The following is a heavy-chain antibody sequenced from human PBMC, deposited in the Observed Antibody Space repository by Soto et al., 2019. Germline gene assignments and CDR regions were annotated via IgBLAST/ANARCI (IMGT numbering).Heavy chain of an antibody. D-gene: IGHD6-19*01. V-gene: IGHV3-7*05. Sequence: GGSLRLSCAASGFTFSSFWMSWVRQFPGKGLEWVANIKEDGSQKYYVDSVRGRFTIARDNAKNSLSLEMNSLRAEDTAVYYCTRRSSGWYFDYWGQGTLVTVSS. CDR2: IKEDGSQK. J-gene: IGHJ4*02. CDR1: GFTFSSFW. CDR3: TRRSSGWYFDY.